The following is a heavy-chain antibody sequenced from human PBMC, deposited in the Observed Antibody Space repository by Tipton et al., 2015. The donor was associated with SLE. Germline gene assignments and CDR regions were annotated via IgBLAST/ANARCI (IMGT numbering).Heavy chain of an antibody. J-gene: IGHJ4*02. CDR3: AREGFLEWLLFDS. Sequence: TLSLTCTVSGGSINTVNYFWSWIRQPAGKALEWIGRIHSTGGTDYSPSLRSRITMSIDMSKNQFSLDLNSVTAADTAVYFCAREGFLEWLLFDSWGQGTLVTVSS. V-gene: IGHV4-61*02. D-gene: IGHD3-3*01. CDR2: IHSTGGT. CDR1: GGSINTVNYF.